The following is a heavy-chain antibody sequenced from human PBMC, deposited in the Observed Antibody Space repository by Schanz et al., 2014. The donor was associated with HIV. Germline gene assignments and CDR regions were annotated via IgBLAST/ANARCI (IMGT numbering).Heavy chain of an antibody. CDR1: GFTFSTYA. Sequence: QVQLVESGGGVVQPGRSLRLSYVASGFTFSTYAMHWVRQAPGKGLEWVAVIWSDGNNKYYGDSVKGRFTISRDNSKNTLYLQMNSLGVEDTAVYFCARDGARTSHWGFWGQGTLVTVSS. CDR3: ARDGARTSHWGF. V-gene: IGHV3-33*08. CDR2: IWSDGNNK. J-gene: IGHJ4*02. D-gene: IGHD2-2*01.